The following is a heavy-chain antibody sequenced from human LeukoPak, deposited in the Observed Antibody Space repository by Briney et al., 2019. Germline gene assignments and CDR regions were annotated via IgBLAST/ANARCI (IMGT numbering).Heavy chain of an antibody. D-gene: IGHD4-23*01. CDR3: AKDPNGDYVGAFDV. J-gene: IGHJ3*01. V-gene: IGHV3-23*01. CDR2: IWGSGDYT. CDR1: GFTFSNYA. Sequence: GGSLRLSCAASGFTFSNYAVTWVRRAPGKGLEWVSSIWGSGDYTNYADSVRGRVTISRDRTKSTMFLQLNSLRVDDTAVYYCAKDPNGDYVGAFDVWGQGIMVTVSS.